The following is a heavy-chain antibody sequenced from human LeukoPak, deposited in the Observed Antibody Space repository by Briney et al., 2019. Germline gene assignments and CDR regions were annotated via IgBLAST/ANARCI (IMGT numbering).Heavy chain of an antibody. CDR3: ARSPPGVAKGPFDY. J-gene: IGHJ4*02. CDR2: INPRGGTT. V-gene: IGHV1-46*01. Sequence: ASVKVSCKASGYTFTSYYTHWVRQTPGQGLEWMGLINPRGGTTNYAQKFQGRVTMTRDTSTSTVYMELSSLRSDDTAVYCCARSPPGVAKGPFDYWGQGARVTVS. D-gene: IGHD3-3*01. CDR1: GYTFTSYY.